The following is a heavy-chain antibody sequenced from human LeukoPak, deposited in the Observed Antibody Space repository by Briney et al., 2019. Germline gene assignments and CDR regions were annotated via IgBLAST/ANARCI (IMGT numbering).Heavy chain of an antibody. CDR2: ISGGGGST. Sequence: GGSLRLSCAASGFTFSSYAMSWVRQAPGKGQEWVSAISGGGGSTYYADSVKGRFTISRDNSKNTLYLQMNSLRAEDTAVYYCAKVGESGGVWKYYFDYWGQGTLVTASS. V-gene: IGHV3-23*01. D-gene: IGHD2-8*02. J-gene: IGHJ4*02. CDR1: GFTFSSYA. CDR3: AKVGESGGVWKYYFDY.